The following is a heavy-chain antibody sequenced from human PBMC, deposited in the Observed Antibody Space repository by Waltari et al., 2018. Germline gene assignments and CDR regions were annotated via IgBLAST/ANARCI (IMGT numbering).Heavy chain of an antibody. J-gene: IGHJ4*02. V-gene: IGHV4-4*07. Sequence: QVQLQESGPGLVKPSETLSLICTVSGGSISSYYWSWLRQPAGKGLEGIGRIYASGDTNYNPSLKSRVTMSVDTSKNQFSLKLTSVTAADTAVYYCARHNLKNSGGWSGGYWGQGTLVIVSS. CDR3: ARHNLKNSGGWSGGY. CDR2: IYASGDT. D-gene: IGHD2-15*01. CDR1: GGSISSYY.